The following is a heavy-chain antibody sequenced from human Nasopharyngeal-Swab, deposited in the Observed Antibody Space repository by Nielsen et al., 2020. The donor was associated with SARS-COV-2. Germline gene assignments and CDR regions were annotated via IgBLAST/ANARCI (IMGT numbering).Heavy chain of an antibody. CDR1: GFTFSSYG. Sequence: GGSLRLSCAASGFTFSSYGMHWVRQAPGKGLEWVAVIWYDGSNKYCADSVKGRFTISRDNSKNTLYLQMNSLRAEDTAVYYCARGGPRYSSGFGGYWGQGTLVTVSS. V-gene: IGHV3-33*01. D-gene: IGHD6-25*01. CDR2: IWYDGSNK. CDR3: ARGGPRYSSGFGGY. J-gene: IGHJ4*02.